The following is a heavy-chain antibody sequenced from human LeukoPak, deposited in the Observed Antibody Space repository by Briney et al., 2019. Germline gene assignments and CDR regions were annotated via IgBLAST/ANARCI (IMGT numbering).Heavy chain of an antibody. Sequence: GGSLRLSCAASGFTFSNYGMHWVRQAPGKGLEWVAFIQYDGSNKYYADSVKGRFTISRDNSKNTLYLQMNSLRAEDTAVYYCAKDRQLREIDYWGQGTLVTVSS. CDR3: AKDRQLREIDY. CDR2: IQYDGSNK. V-gene: IGHV3-30*02. J-gene: IGHJ4*02. D-gene: IGHD4-17*01. CDR1: GFTFSNYG.